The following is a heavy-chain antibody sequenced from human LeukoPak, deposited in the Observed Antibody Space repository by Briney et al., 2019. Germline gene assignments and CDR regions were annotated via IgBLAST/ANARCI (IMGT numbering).Heavy chain of an antibody. Sequence: GGSLRLSCAASGLTFSSYAMSWVRQAPGRGLEWVSVISGSGTNTYYADSVKGRFTISRDNSKNTLYLQMNSLRAEDTAVYYCARGGAARPDFWGQGTLVTVSS. CDR3: ARGGAARPDF. J-gene: IGHJ4*02. CDR1: GLTFSSYA. V-gene: IGHV3-23*01. CDR2: ISGSGTNT. D-gene: IGHD6-6*01.